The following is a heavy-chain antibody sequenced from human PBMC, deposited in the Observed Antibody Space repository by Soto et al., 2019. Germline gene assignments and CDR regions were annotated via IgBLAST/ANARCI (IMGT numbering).Heavy chain of an antibody. V-gene: IGHV3-9*01. CDR2: ISWNSGSI. CDR3: AKDIGSGTEGY. CDR1: GFTFDDYA. J-gene: IGHJ4*02. Sequence: EVQLVESGGGLVQPGRSLRLSCAASGFTFDDYAMHWVRQAPGKGLEWVSGISWNSGSIGYADSVKGRFTISRDNAKNSLYLQMNSLRAEDTALYYCAKDIGSGTEGYWGQGTLVTVSS. D-gene: IGHD3-10*01.